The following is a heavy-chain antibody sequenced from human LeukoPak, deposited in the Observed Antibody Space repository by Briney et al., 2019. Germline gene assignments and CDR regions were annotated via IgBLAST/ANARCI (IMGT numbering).Heavy chain of an antibody. CDR3: AKEPHYYYDSSGYYDY. J-gene: IGHJ4*02. D-gene: IGHD3-22*01. Sequence: GGSLRLSCEASGFTFSSYGIHWVRQAPGKGLEWVAVISYDGSNKYYADSVKGRFTISRDNSKNTLYLQMNSLRAEDTAVYYCAKEPHYYYDSSGYYDYWGQGTLVTVSP. CDR2: ISYDGSNK. CDR1: GFTFSSYG. V-gene: IGHV3-30*18.